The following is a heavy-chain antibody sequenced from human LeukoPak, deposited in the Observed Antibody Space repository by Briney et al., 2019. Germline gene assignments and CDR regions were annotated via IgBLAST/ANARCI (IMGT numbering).Heavy chain of an antibody. CDR2: TYYRSTCYN. D-gene: IGHD2-2*01. J-gene: IGHJ5*02. CDR3: ARRLTQYDCFDP. V-gene: IGHV6-1*01. Sequence: SQTLSLTCAISGDSVSSNSVTWNWIRQSPSRGLEWLGRTYYRSTCYNDYAVSVRGRITVNPDISKNQFSLHLNSVTPEDTAVYYCARRLTQYDCFDPWGQGILVTVSS. CDR1: GDSVSSNSVT.